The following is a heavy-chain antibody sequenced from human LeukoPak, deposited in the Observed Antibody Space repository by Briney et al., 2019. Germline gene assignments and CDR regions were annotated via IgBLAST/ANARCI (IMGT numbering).Heavy chain of an antibody. V-gene: IGHV3-23*01. D-gene: IGHD3-10*01. CDR1: RFTFSSYA. CDR2: IKDNDGST. CDR3: ARARGVIYVYYMDV. Sequence: GGSLRLSCAASRFTFSSYAMSWVRQAPGKGLEWVSAIKDNDGSTYYADSVKGRFTISRDNSKNTLYLQMNSLRAEDTAVYYCARARGVIYVYYMDVWGKGTTVTVSS. J-gene: IGHJ6*03.